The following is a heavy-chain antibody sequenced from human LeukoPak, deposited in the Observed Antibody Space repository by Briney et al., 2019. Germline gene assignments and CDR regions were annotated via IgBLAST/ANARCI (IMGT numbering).Heavy chain of an antibody. Sequence: ASVKVSCKASGYTFTSYAMHWVRQAPGQRLEWMGWINAGNGNTKYSQKFQGRVTITADESTSTAYMELSSLRSEDTAVYYCARAGPSIAARDYYYGMDVWGQGTTVTVSS. CDR3: ARAGPSIAARDYYYGMDV. V-gene: IGHV1-3*01. D-gene: IGHD6-6*01. J-gene: IGHJ6*02. CDR2: INAGNGNT. CDR1: GYTFTSYA.